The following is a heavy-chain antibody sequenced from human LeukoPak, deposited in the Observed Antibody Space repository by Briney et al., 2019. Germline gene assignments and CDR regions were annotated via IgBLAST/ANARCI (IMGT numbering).Heavy chain of an antibody. Sequence: PSETLSLTCAVYGGSFSGYYWSWIRQPPGKGLEWIGEINHSGSTNYNPSLKSRVTISVDTSKNQFSLKLSSVTAADTAVYYCARSEISYYLDYWGQGTLVTVSS. CDR1: GGSFSGYY. CDR2: INHSGST. J-gene: IGHJ4*02. CDR3: ARSEISYYLDY. D-gene: IGHD6-6*01. V-gene: IGHV4-34*01.